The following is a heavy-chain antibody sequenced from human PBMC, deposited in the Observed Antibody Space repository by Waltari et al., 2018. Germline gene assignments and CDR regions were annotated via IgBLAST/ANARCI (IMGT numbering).Heavy chain of an antibody. CDR3: AKDDAYYDMNV. CDR1: GFTVSKYT. J-gene: IGHJ6*03. CDR2: ITSSSVYI. Sequence: EVQLAESGGGLVKPGGSLRLSCEASGFTVSKYTMNWVRQAPGKGLEWVASITSSSVYIYYADSVKGRFTISRDNAKNSVYLQMNSLRAEDSAVYYCAKDDAYYDMNVWGTGTTVTVSS. V-gene: IGHV3-21*06.